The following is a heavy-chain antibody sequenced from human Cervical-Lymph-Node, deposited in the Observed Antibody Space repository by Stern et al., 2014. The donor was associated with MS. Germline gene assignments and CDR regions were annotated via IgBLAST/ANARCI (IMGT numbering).Heavy chain of an antibody. D-gene: IGHD2-15*01. V-gene: IGHV5-51*01. CDR3: ARLTYGYCGGGRCSWDY. CDR1: GYSFSNYW. CDR2: IHPGESDI. Sequence: EVHLVESGAEVKKPGESLKISCQGSGYSFSNYWIGWVRQMPGKGLEWMGIIHPGESDIRYSPSFQAQVPISADKSINTAYLQWSSLKASDTAMFYCARLTYGYCGGGRCSWDYWGQGTLVTVSS. J-gene: IGHJ4*02.